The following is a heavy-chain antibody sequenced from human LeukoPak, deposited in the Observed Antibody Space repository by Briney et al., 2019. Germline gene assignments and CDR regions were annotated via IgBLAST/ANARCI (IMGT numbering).Heavy chain of an antibody. CDR3: ARFSSGWSPSGFDY. V-gene: IGHV3-74*01. D-gene: IGHD6-19*01. Sequence: GWSLRLSCAAAGFTFSSYWMHWVRQGAGKELTSVSHINSDGTTTNYADSVKGRFTISRDNAKNTLYLQMNSLRVEDTAVYYCARFSSGWSPSGFDYWGQGTLVTVSS. CDR2: INSDGTTT. CDR1: GFTFSSYW. J-gene: IGHJ4*02.